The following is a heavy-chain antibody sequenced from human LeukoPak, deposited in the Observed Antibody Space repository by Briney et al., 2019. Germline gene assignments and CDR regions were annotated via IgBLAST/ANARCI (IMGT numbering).Heavy chain of an antibody. V-gene: IGHV4-34*01. Sequence: PSETLSLTCAVCGGSSSGYYWSWIRQPPGKGLEWIGEINHSGSTNYNPSLKSRVTISVDTSKNQFSLKLSSVTAADTAVYYCASIIAHSPGDYWGQGTLVTVSS. CDR2: INHSGST. D-gene: IGHD1-20*01. CDR3: ASIIAHSPGDY. CDR1: GGSSSGYY. J-gene: IGHJ4*02.